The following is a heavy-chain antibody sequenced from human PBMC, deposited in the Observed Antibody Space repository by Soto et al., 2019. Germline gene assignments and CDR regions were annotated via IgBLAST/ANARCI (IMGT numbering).Heavy chain of an antibody. Sequence: ASVKVSCKASGYTFTSYDINWVRQAPGQGLEWMGWIDPNSGNTIYAQKFQGRVTMTRNTSISTAYMELSSLRSEDTAVYYCARHWGTSYDFWSGSYYYGLDAWGQGTTVTVSS. D-gene: IGHD3-3*01. CDR2: IDPNSGNT. V-gene: IGHV1-8*01. J-gene: IGHJ6*02. CDR1: GYTFTSYD. CDR3: ARHWGTSYDFWSGSYYYGLDA.